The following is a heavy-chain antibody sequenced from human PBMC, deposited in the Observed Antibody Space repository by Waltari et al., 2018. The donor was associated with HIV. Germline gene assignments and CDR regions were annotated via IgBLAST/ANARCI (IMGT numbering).Heavy chain of an antibody. CDR2: IYYDGSKK. V-gene: IGHV3-33*01. D-gene: IGHD5-18*01. J-gene: IGHJ4*02. Sequence: QVQLVESGGGVVQPGRSLRLSCAASGFTFKNFAMNWARQAPGKGLEWVGNIYYDGSKKFYGDSVRVRFTISRENSKQILYLQMNSLRVEDTALYYCARDYNYAPDYWGQGTLVVVSS. CDR3: ARDYNYAPDY. CDR1: GFTFKNFA.